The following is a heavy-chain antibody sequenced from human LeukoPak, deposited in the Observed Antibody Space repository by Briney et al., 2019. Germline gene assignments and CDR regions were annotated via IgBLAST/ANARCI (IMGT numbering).Heavy chain of an antibody. CDR3: ARGGSGWSFVY. D-gene: IGHD6-19*01. J-gene: IGHJ4*02. CDR2: ISSSSSYI. V-gene: IGHV3-21*01. CDR1: GFTFSSYS. Sequence: GGSLRLSCAASGFTFSSYSMNRVRQAPGKGLEWVSSISSSSSYIYYADSVKGRFTISRDNAKNSLYLQMNSLRAEDTAVYYCARGGSGWSFVYWGQGTLVTVSS.